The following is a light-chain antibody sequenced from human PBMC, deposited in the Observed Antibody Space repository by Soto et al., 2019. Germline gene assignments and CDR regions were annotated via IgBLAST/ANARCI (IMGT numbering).Light chain of an antibody. V-gene: IGKV1-16*01. CDR1: QDIGFS. CDR3: QQYNSYPRT. Sequence: DIQMTQSPSSLSVSVGDRVTITCRASQDIGFSLGWFQLKPGKAPKSLINAASTLQVGVPSRFSRSGSGTDFTLTISSLQPEDFATYYCQQYNSYPRTFGQGTKVEVK. J-gene: IGKJ1*01. CDR2: AAS.